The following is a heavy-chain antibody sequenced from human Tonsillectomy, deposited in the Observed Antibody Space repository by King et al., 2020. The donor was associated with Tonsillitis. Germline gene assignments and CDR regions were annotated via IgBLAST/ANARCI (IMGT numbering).Heavy chain of an antibody. J-gene: IGHJ3*02. D-gene: IGHD3-9*01. CDR3: TKDRSVILTGYSTWGAFDI. CDR2: IRGSGGST. CDR1: GFTFSSYA. V-gene: IGHV3-23*04. Sequence: VQLVESGGGLVQPGGSLRLSCAASGFTFSSYAMNWVRQAPGKGLEWVSAIRGSGGSTYYADSVKGRFTISRDNSKNTLYVEMNSLSAEDTAVYYCTKDRSVILTGYSTWGAFDIWGQGTMVAVSS.